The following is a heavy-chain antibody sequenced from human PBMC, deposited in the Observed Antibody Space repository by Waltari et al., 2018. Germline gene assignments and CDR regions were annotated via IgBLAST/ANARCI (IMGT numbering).Heavy chain of an antibody. V-gene: IGHV4-34*01. J-gene: IGHJ5*02. CDR1: GGSFRGYY. Sequence: QVQLQQWGAGLLKPSETLSLTCAVYGGSFRGYYWSWIRQPPGKGLEWIGEINHSGSTNYNPSLKSRVTISVDTSKNQFSLKLSSVTAADTAVYYCARGLLAAAGPNWFDPWGQGTLVTVSS. CDR2: INHSGST. CDR3: ARGLLAAAGPNWFDP. D-gene: IGHD6-13*01.